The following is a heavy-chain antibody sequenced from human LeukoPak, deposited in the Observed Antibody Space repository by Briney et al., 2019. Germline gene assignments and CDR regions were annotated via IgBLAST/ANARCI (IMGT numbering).Heavy chain of an antibody. CDR1: GFTFSSYA. V-gene: IGHV3-53*01. CDR3: ARDGESGSGSFDY. J-gene: IGHJ4*02. D-gene: IGHD3-10*01. Sequence: GGSLRLSCAASGFTFSSYAMHWVRQAPGKGLKWVSSIYSGGSTYYTDSVKGRFTISRDISKNALYLQMNSLRAEDTAVYYCARDGESGSGSFDYWGQGTLVAVSS. CDR2: IYSGGST.